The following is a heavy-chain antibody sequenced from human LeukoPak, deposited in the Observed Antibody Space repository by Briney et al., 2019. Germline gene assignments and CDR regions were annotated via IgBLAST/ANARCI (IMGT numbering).Heavy chain of an antibody. CDR2: ISHDGSNK. D-gene: IGHD1-26*01. V-gene: IGHV3-30-3*01. CDR1: GFTFSTYA. Sequence: GRSLRLSCAASGFTFSTYATHWVRQAPGKGLEWVAVISHDGSNKYYADSVKGGFIISRDNSKNTLYLQMNSLRPEDTAVYYCARDRIVGATLYYYYGMDVWGQGTTVTVSS. CDR3: ARDRIVGATLYYYYGMDV. J-gene: IGHJ6*02.